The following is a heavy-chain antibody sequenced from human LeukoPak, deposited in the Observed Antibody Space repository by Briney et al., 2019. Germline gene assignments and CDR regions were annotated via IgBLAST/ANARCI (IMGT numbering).Heavy chain of an antibody. CDR2: IYYCGST. CDR3: ASLIAAALRGAFDI. Sequence: SETLSLTCTVSGGSISSSSYYWGWIRQPPGKGLEWIGSIYYCGSTYYNPSLKSRVTISVDTSKNQFSLKLSSVTAADTAVYYCASLIAAALRGAFDIWGQGTMVTVSS. CDR1: GGSISSSSYY. J-gene: IGHJ3*02. V-gene: IGHV4-39*01. D-gene: IGHD6-13*01.